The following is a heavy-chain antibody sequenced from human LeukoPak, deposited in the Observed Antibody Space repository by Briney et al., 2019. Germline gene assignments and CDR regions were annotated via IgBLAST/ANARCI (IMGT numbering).Heavy chain of an antibody. V-gene: IGHV4-61*02. CDR1: GGSISSGSYY. CDR2: IYTSGST. J-gene: IGHJ4*02. D-gene: IGHD2-2*01. CDR3: ASAYYSSTSCYPGFDY. Sequence: PSETLSLTCTVSGGSISSGSYYWSWIRQPAGKGLEWIGRIYTSGSTNYNPSLKSRVTISVDTSKNQFSLKLSSVTAADTAVYYCASAYYSSTSCYPGFDYWGQGTLVTVSS.